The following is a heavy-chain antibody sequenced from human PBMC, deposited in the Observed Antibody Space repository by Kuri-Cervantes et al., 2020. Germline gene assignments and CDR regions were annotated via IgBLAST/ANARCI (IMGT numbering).Heavy chain of an antibody. V-gene: IGHV3-33*08. CDR1: GFTFSSYG. CDR2: IWYDGSNK. J-gene: IGHJ4*02. CDR3: ARASGWYLVLDY. D-gene: IGHD6-19*01. Sequence: GGSLRLSCAAPGFTFSSYGMHWVRQAPGKGLEWVAVIWYDGSNKYYADSVKGRFTISRDNSKNTLYFQMNSLRAEDTAVYYCARASGWYLVLDYWGQGTLVTVSS.